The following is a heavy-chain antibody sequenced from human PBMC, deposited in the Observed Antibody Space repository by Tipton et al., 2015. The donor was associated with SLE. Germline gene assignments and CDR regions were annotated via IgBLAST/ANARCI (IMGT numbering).Heavy chain of an antibody. J-gene: IGHJ5*02. CDR2: INHSGST. CDR1: GGSFSGYY. Sequence: TLSLTCAVYGGSFSGYYWSWIRQPPGKGLEWIGEINHSGSTNYNPSLKSRVTVSVDTSKNQFSLKLSSVTAADTAVYYCARQLRGYYYDSSGQVDPWGQGTLVTVSS. D-gene: IGHD3-22*01. CDR3: ARQLRGYYYDSSGQVDP. V-gene: IGHV4-34*01.